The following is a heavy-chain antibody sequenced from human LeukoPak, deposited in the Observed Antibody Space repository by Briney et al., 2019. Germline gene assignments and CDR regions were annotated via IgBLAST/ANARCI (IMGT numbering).Heavy chain of an antibody. CDR3: ARAVDYYGSGSYYKRWFDP. CDR2: ISYSGST. V-gene: IGHV4-30-4*08. J-gene: IGHJ5*02. Sequence: SETLSLTCTVSGGSISSGDYYWSWIRQPPGKGLEWIGYISYSGSTYYNPPLKSRVTISLDTSKNQFSPKLSSVTAADTAVYYCARAVDYYGSGSYYKRWFDPWGQGTLVTVSS. CDR1: GGSISSGDYY. D-gene: IGHD3-10*01.